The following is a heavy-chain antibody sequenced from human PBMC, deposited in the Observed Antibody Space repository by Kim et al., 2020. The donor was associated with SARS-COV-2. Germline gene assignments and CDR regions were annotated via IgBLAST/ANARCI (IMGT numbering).Heavy chain of an antibody. J-gene: IGHJ6*02. CDR1: GGSISSYY. Sequence: SETLSLTCTVSGGSISSYYWSWIRQPPGKGLEWIGYIYYSGSTNYNPSLKSRVTISVDTSKNKFSLKLSSVTAADTAVYYCARVGSTTGMDVWGQGTTVTVSS. V-gene: IGHV4-59*01. D-gene: IGHD2-2*01. CDR3: ARVGSTTGMDV. CDR2: IYYSGST.